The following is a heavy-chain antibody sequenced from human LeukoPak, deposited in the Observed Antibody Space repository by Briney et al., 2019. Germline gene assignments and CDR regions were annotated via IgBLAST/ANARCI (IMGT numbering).Heavy chain of an antibody. J-gene: IGHJ5*02. CDR3: ARGGSSWYRGWFDP. CDR1: GGSFSGYY. CDR2: INHRGGT. D-gene: IGHD6-13*01. V-gene: IGHV4-34*01. Sequence: SETLSLTCAVYGGSFSGYYWSWIRQPPGKGLEWIGEINHRGGTNYNPSLKSRVTISVDTSKNQFSLKLSSVTAADTAVYYCARGGSSWYRGWFDPWGQGTLVTVSS.